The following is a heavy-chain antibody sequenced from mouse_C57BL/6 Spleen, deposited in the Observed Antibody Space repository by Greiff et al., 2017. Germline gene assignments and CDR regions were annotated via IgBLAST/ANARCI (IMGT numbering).Heavy chain of an antibody. CDR3: ARSRTGNFDY. V-gene: IGHV1-82*01. J-gene: IGHJ2*01. CDR1: GYAFSSSW. Sequence: QVQLQQSGPELVKPGASVKISCKASGYAFSSSWMNWVKQRPGKGLEWIGRIYPGDGDTNYNGKFKGKATLTADKSSSTAYMQLSSLSSEDSAVYFCARSRTGNFDYSGQGTPLTVSS. CDR2: IYPGDGDT. D-gene: IGHD4-1*01.